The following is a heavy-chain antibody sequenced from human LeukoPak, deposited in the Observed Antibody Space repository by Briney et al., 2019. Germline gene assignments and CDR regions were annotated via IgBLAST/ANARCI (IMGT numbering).Heavy chain of an antibody. D-gene: IGHD6-13*01. J-gene: IGHJ4*02. CDR3: ARGVIREAAALLYYFDY. CDR2: IIPIFGTA. Sequence: SVKVSCKASGGTFSSYAISWVRQAPGQGLEWMGGIIPIFGTANYAQKFQGRVTITADESTSTAYMELSSLRSEDTAVYYCARGVIREAAALLYYFDYWGQGTLVTVSS. CDR1: GGTFSSYA. V-gene: IGHV1-69*01.